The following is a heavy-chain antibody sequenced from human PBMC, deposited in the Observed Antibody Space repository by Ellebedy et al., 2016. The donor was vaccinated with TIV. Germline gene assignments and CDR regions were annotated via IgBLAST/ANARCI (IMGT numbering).Heavy chain of an antibody. J-gene: IGHJ4*02. V-gene: IGHV4-39*01. D-gene: IGHD3-16*02. Sequence: SETLSLXCSVSGDYISNGISGDPISTGSYFWNWIRQTPGRGLEWLGSIDYSGTTYHNPALRSRVTISLDMANNQFFLKLTSVTAADTAVYYCARLRTSGGVIALFDYWGQGTLVTVSS. CDR2: IDYSGTT. CDR3: ARLRTSGGVIALFDY. CDR1: GDYISNGISGDPISTGSYF.